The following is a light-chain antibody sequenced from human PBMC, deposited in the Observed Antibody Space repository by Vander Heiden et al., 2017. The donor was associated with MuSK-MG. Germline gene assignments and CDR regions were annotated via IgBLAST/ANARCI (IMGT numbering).Light chain of an antibody. J-gene: IGLJ1*01. CDR2: DVS. CDR1: SSDVGGYNY. Sequence: QSALTQPRSVSGSPGQSVTISCTGTSSDVGGYNYVSWYQQHPVKAHKLMIYDVSKRPSGVPDRFSGSKSGNTASLTISGLQAEDEADYYCCSYAGSYTGVFGTGTKVTVL. CDR3: CSYAGSYTGV. V-gene: IGLV2-11*01.